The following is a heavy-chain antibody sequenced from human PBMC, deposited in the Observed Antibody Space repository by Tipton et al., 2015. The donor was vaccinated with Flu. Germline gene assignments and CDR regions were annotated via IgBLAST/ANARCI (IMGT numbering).Heavy chain of an antibody. V-gene: IGHV3-13*01. Sequence: SLRLSCAASGFTFSSYDMHWVRQATGEGLQWVSGIDSAGDTYNLDSVKGRFTISRDNAKNSLYLQMNSLRAGDTAVYFCARGPLPDSNWYNGMDVWGQGTTVTVSS. J-gene: IGHJ6*02. CDR3: ARGPLPDSNWYNGMDV. D-gene: IGHD6-13*01. CDR2: IDSAGDT. CDR1: GFTFSSYD.